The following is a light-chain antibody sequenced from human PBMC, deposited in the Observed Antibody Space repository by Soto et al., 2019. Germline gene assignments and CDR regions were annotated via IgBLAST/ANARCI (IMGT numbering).Light chain of an antibody. J-gene: IGKJ5*01. CDR3: PQYNIWPPIT. CDR1: QSVSSN. Sequence: IVLTQSPATLSVSPGERATLSCRASQSVSSNLAWYQQKPGQAPRLLIYGASTRATGIPARFSGSGSGTEFTLTISSLQSEDFAVYYCPQYNIWPPITFGQGTRLAIK. CDR2: GAS. V-gene: IGKV3-15*01.